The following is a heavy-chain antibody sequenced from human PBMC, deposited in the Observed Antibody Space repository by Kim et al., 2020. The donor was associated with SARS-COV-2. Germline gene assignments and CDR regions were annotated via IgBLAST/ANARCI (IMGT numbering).Heavy chain of an antibody. D-gene: IGHD3-10*01. Sequence: YVDSVKGRFTMSRDNGKNSLYLQMSSLRTEDTAIYYCAALDTVQVPGGIWGQGTLVTVSS. CDR3: AALDTVQVPGGI. V-gene: IGHV3-7*01. J-gene: IGHJ4*02.